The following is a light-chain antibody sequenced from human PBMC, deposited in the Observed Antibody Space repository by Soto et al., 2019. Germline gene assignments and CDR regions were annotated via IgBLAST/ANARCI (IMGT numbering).Light chain of an antibody. J-gene: IGKJ2*01. V-gene: IGKV3-20*01. Sequence: ERLLMQSPGTLSLSPGETATLSCRASQSMSSDYVAWYQQKPGQATRLLICGASSRATGIPDRFSGSGSGTEFSLTINRLEPEDFAVYYCQQYGDSPKYTFGQGTKLEIK. CDR2: GAS. CDR3: QQYGDSPKYT. CDR1: QSMSSDY.